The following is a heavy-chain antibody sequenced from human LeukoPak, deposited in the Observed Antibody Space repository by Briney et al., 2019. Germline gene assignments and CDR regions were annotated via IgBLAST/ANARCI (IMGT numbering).Heavy chain of an antibody. CDR2: ISTISTYI. CDR3: ARGSDLEGSFDY. J-gene: IGHJ4*02. D-gene: IGHD2-15*01. Sequence: PGGSLRLSCAASRFTFSSYNMNWVHQAPGKGLEWVSSISTISTYIYYADSVKGRFTISRDNAKNSLYLQMNSLRAEDTALYYCARGSDLEGSFDYWGQGTLVTVSS. V-gene: IGHV3-21*01. CDR1: RFTFSSYN.